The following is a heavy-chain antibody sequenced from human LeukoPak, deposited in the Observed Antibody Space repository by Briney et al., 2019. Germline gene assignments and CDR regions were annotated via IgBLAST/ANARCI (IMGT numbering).Heavy chain of an antibody. D-gene: IGHD2-2*02. Sequence: GESLKISCKGSGYRFTTYWIGWVRQMPGKGLEWMGIIYPGDSDTRYSPSFQGQVTISADKSISTAYLQWSSLKASDTAMYYCARRSYTFAFDIWGQGTMVTVSS. CDR2: IYPGDSDT. J-gene: IGHJ3*02. CDR3: ARRSYTFAFDI. CDR1: GYRFTTYW. V-gene: IGHV5-51*01.